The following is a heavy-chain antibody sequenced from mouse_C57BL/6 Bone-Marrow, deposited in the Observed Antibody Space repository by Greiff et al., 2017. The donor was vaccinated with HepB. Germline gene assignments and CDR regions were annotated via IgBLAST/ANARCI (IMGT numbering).Heavy chain of an antibody. CDR1: GYTFTSYW. CDR2: IYPGNSDT. CDR3: TRREISNYFMDY. D-gene: IGHD2-5*01. V-gene: IGHV1-5*01. J-gene: IGHJ4*01. Sequence: EVQLQQSGTVLARPGASVKMSCKTSGYTFTSYWMHWVKQRPGQGLEWIGAIYPGNSDTSYNQKFKGKAKLTAVTSASTAYMELSSLTNEDSAVYYCTRREISNYFMDYWGQGTSVTVSS.